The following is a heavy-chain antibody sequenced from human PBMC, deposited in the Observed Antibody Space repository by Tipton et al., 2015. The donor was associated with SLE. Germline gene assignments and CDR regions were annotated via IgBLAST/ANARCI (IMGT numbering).Heavy chain of an antibody. CDR1: GDSIYSSSAT. V-gene: IGHV6-1*01. J-gene: IGHJ3*02. Sequence: QLVQSGAEVKPSQTLSLTCVISGDSIYSSSATWDWIRQSPSRGLEWLGRTYYRAKWSNDYAASVKSRLTINPDSSKNQFSLHLSSVTPEDTALYYCARRGSYGVKEAFDIWGQGTVVTVSS. CDR2: TYYRAKWSN. D-gene: IGHD4/OR15-4a*01. CDR3: ARRGSYGVKEAFDI.